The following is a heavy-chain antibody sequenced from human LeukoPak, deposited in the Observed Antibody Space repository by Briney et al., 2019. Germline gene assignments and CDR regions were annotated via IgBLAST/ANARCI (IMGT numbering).Heavy chain of an antibody. J-gene: IGHJ4*02. CDR3: ARDGNYYDSSGPADY. V-gene: IGHV3-74*01. CDR2: INSDGIST. D-gene: IGHD3-22*01. CDR1: RFTFSRYW. Sequence: PGGSLRLSCAASRFTFSRYWMHWIRQAQGKGLVWVSRINSDGISTSYADSVKGRFTISRDNAKNTLYLQMNSLRAEDTAVYYCARDGNYYDSSGPADYWGQGTLVTVSS.